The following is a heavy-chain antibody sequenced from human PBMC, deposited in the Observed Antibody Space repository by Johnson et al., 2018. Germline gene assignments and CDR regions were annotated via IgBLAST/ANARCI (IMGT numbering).Heavy chain of an antibody. V-gene: IGHV4-34*01. Sequence: QVQLQQWGAGLLKPSETLSLTCAVYGGSFRGYYWSWIRQPPGKGLEWIGEINHSGSTNYNPSLKSRVTISVDTSKNQFSLKLSSVTAADTAVYYCAKDWPLSGTPDAFDIWGQGTMVTVSS. CDR1: GGSFRGYY. CDR3: AKDWPLSGTPDAFDI. CDR2: INHSGST. D-gene: IGHD3-16*02. J-gene: IGHJ3*02.